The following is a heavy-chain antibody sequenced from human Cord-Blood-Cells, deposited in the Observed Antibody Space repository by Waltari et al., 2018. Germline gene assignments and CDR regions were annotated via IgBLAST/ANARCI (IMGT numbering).Heavy chain of an antibody. CDR1: GGAFRGYS. D-gene: IGHD1-26*01. CDR2: INHSGST. Sequence: QAQLQPRGARLLQPAETPSLTCAVGGGAFRGYSWIRIRQPPGKGLEWIGEINHSGSTNYNPSLKSRVTISVDTSKNQFSLKLSSVTAADTAVYYCARTVYSGSSFDYWGQGTLVTVSS. V-gene: IGHV4-34*01. J-gene: IGHJ4*02. CDR3: ARTVYSGSSFDY.